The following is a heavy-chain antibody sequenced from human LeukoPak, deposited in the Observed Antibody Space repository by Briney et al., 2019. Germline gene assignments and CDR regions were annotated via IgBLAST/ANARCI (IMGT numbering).Heavy chain of an antibody. J-gene: IGHJ3*02. CDR2: IYYSGST. Sequence: PSETLSLTCSVSGGSISSSSYYWGWIRQPPGKGLEWIGSIYYSGSTYYNPSLKSRVTISVDTSKNQFSLKLSSVTAADTAVYYCARLCRSTSCAYKTAFDIWGQGTMVTVSS. D-gene: IGHD2-2*01. CDR1: GGSISSSSYY. V-gene: IGHV4-39*01. CDR3: ARLCRSTSCAYKTAFDI.